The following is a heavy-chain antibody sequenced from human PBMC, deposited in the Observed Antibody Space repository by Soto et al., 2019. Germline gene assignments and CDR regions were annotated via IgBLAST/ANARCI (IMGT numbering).Heavy chain of an antibody. D-gene: IGHD4-17*01. Sequence: ASVKVSCKASGYTFTSYGTSWVRQAPGQGLEWMGWISAYNGNTNYAQKLQGRVTMTTDTSTSTAYMELRSLRSDDTAVYYCARDLVRYGDYERYYYMDVWGKGTTVTVSS. V-gene: IGHV1-18*01. CDR3: ARDLVRYGDYERYYYMDV. CDR1: GYTFTSYG. J-gene: IGHJ6*03. CDR2: ISAYNGNT.